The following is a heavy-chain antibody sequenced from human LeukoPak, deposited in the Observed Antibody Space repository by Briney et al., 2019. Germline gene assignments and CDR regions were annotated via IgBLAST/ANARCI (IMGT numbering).Heavy chain of an antibody. CDR3: ARGALRYSDY. Sequence: GGSLRLSCAASGFTFSSYTMNWVRQAPGKGLEWVSSISSSSSAIYYAASVKGRFTISRDNAKNSLYLQMNSLRDEDTAVYYCARGALRYSDYWGQGTLVAVSS. CDR1: GFTFSSYT. V-gene: IGHV3-48*02. CDR2: ISSSSSAI. J-gene: IGHJ4*02. D-gene: IGHD3-9*01.